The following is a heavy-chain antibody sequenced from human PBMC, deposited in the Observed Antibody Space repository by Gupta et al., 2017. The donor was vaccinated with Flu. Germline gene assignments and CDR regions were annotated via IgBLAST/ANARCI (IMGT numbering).Heavy chain of an antibody. Sequence: IRQPPGKGLEWIGEINHSGSTNYNPSLKSRVTISVDTSKNQFSLKLSSVTAADTAVYYCARDLLVTPRGHYGPFDPWGQGTLVTVSS. CDR3: ARDLLVTPRGHYGPFDP. CDR2: INHSGST. D-gene: IGHD2-15*01. V-gene: IGHV4-34*01. J-gene: IGHJ5*02.